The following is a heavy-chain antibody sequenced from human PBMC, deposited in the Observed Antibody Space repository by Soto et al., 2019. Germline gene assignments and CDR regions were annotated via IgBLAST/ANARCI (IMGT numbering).Heavy chain of an antibody. V-gene: IGHV3-23*01. CDR3: AKKVPMPTGWFNP. Sequence: EVQLLESGGGLEQPGGSLRLSCVASGFTFGNSVMTWVRQTPEKGLEWVSAISGSGDITVYADSVKGRFTISRDNSKRTLYLQMKSLRAEDTAIYYCAKKVPMPTGWFNPWGQGTPVTVSS. D-gene: IGHD2-2*01. CDR1: GFTFGNSV. J-gene: IGHJ5*02. CDR2: ISGSGDIT.